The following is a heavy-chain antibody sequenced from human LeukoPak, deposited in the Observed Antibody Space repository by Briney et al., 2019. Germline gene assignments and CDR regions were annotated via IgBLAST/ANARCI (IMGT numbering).Heavy chain of an antibody. Sequence: SETLSLTCTVSGGSISSYYWNWIRQPPGKGLEWIGYIYYSGSTNYNPSLKSRVTISVDTSKNQFSLKLSSVTAADTAVYYCARSNVDHFDYWGQGTLVTVSS. J-gene: IGHJ4*02. CDR1: GGSISSYY. V-gene: IGHV4-59*01. CDR2: IYYSGST. CDR3: ARSNVDHFDY. D-gene: IGHD5-24*01.